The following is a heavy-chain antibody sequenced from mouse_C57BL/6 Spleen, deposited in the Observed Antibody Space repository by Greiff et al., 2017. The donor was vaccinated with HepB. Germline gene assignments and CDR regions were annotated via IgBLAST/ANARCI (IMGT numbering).Heavy chain of an antibody. CDR1: GYTFTSYW. J-gene: IGHJ3*01. CDR2: IYPGSGST. CDR3: ASSIYYYGRFAY. Sequence: QVQLQQPGAELVKPGASVKMSCKASGYTFTSYWITWVKQRPGQGLEWIGDIYPGSGSTNYNEKFKSKATLTVDTSSSTAYMQLSSLTSEDSAVYYCASSIYYYGRFAYWGQGTLVTVSA. D-gene: IGHD1-1*01. V-gene: IGHV1-55*01.